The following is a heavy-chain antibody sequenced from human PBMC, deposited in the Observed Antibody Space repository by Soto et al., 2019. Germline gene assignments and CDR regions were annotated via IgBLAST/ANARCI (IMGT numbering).Heavy chain of an antibody. Sequence: QVQLVQSGAEVKKPGASVKVSCKASGYTFTSYDINWVRQATGQGLEWMGWMNPNSGNTGYAQKFKGRVTITRNTSISTAYMELRSLSSEDTAVYSCAREAAALGNDYWGQGTLVTVSS. J-gene: IGHJ4*02. V-gene: IGHV1-8*01. CDR3: AREAAALGNDY. D-gene: IGHD2-2*01. CDR2: MNPNSGNT. CDR1: GYTFTSYD.